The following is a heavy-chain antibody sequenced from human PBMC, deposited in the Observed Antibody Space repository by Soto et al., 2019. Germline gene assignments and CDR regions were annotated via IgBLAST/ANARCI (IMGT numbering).Heavy chain of an antibody. Sequence: EVPLLESGGGLVQPGGSLGLSFAASGSTLTSKPMAWVRQAPGKGLEWASAISGSGGSKYYADSVKGRFTISRDNDKNTLYLQKNSLRAEDTAVYYCAKEGQWRVDDAFDIWGQGTMVTVSS. CDR3: AKEGQWRVDDAFDI. J-gene: IGHJ3*02. CDR1: GSTLTSKP. V-gene: IGHV3-23*01. CDR2: ISGSGGSK. D-gene: IGHD6-19*01.